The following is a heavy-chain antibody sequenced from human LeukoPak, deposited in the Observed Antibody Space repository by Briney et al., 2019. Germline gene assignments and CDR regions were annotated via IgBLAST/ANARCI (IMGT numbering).Heavy chain of an antibody. CDR2: INPNSGGT. D-gene: IGHD2-2*01. V-gene: IGHV1-2*02. CDR1: GYTFTGYY. Sequence: ASVKVSCKASGYTFTGYYMHWVRQAPGQGLEWMGWINPNSGGTNYAQKFQGRVTMTRDTSISTAYMELSRLRSDDTAVYYCARGRSKKSTSCYFHYWGQGTLVTVSS. J-gene: IGHJ4*02. CDR3: ARGRSKKSTSCYFHY.